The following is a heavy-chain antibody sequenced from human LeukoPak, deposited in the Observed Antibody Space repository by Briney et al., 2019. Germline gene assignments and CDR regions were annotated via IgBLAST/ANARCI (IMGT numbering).Heavy chain of an antibody. V-gene: IGHV3-23*01. J-gene: IGHJ4*02. Sequence: GGSLRLSCAPSGFTFSSYAMTWVRQAPGKGQEWVSAVSGSGSVTYYTDSVKGRFTISRDNSKNTLYLQMNSLRAEDTAVYYCATRITAAGFDYWGQGTLVTVSS. CDR1: GFTFSSYA. CDR3: ATRITAAGFDY. CDR2: VSGSGSVT. D-gene: IGHD6-13*01.